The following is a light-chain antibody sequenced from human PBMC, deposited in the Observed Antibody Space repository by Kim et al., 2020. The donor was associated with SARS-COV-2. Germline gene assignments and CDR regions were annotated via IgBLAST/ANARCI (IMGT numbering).Light chain of an antibody. CDR3: QAWDDSSVVV. CDR1: GLGEKF. CDR2: QDS. Sequence: SYELTQPPSVSVSPGQTASITCSGHGLGEKFVSWYQQKPGQSPVLVINQDSKRPLGIPERFSGSNSGNAATLTISGTQTMDEADYYCQAWDDSSVVVFGGGTKLTVL. J-gene: IGLJ3*02. V-gene: IGLV3-1*01.